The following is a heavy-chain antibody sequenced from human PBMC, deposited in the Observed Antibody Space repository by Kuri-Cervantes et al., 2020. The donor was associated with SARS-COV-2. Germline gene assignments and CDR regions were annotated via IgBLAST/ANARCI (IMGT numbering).Heavy chain of an antibody. CDR3: ARDQEYCSSTSCYHFDY. V-gene: IGHV4-31*03. J-gene: IGHJ4*02. CDR2: IYYSGST. Sequence: SETLSLTCTVSGGSISSGGYYWSWIRQHPGKGLEWIGYIYYSGSTYYNPSLESRVTISVDTSKNQFSLKLSSVTVADTAVYYCARDQEYCSSTSCYHFDYWGQGPLVPVSS. D-gene: IGHD2-2*01. CDR1: GGSISSGGYY.